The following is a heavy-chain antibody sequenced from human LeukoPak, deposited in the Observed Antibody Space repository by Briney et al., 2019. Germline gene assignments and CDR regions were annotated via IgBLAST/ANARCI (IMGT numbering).Heavy chain of an antibody. V-gene: IGHV3-15*01. Sequence: GGSLRLSCAASGFTFSNAWMSWVRQAPGKGLEWVGRIKSKTDGGTTDCAAPVKGRFTISRDDSKNTLYLQMNSLKTEDTAVYYCTTAPDSSWYYFDYWGQGTLVTVSS. CDR2: IKSKTDGGTT. J-gene: IGHJ4*02. CDR3: TTAPDSSWYYFDY. CDR1: GFTFSNAW. D-gene: IGHD6-13*01.